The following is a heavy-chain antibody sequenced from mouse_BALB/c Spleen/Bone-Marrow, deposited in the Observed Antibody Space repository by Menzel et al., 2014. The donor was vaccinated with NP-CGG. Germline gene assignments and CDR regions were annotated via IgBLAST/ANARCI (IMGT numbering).Heavy chain of an antibody. CDR3: ARLGYYGSFAY. CDR2: INPDSNTI. CDR1: GFDFSRYW. J-gene: IGHJ3*01. Sequence: EVQLQESGGGLVQPGGSLKLSCAASGFDFSRYWMSWVRQAPGKGLEWIGEINPDSNTINYTPSLKDKFIISRDNAKNTLYLQMSKVRCEDTALYYCARLGYYGSFAYWGQGTLVTVSA. V-gene: IGHV4-1*02. D-gene: IGHD1-2*01.